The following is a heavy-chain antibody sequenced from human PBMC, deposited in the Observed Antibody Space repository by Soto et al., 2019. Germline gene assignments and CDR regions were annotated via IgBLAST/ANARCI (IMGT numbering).Heavy chain of an antibody. CDR1: GYTFTNNG. Sequence: QVQLVQSGAEVKKPGASVKVSCKASGYTFTNNGITWVRQAPGQGLEWMGWISPYNDNANNAQKFQGRITMTTDTSTSTAYTELRSLRSDDTAVYYCARGPYDFWSGVYYYFSMDVWGQGTTVTVSS. CDR3: ARGPYDFWSGVYYYFSMDV. J-gene: IGHJ6*02. CDR2: ISPYNDNA. V-gene: IGHV1-18*04. D-gene: IGHD3-3*01.